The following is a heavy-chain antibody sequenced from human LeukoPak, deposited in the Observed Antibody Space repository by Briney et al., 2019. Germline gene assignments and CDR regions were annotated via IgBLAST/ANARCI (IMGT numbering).Heavy chain of an antibody. CDR3: ARAPYGSGSYYDPDYYYGMDV. V-gene: IGHV4-59*06. CDR1: GGSISSHY. Sequence: SETLSLTCTVSGGSISSHYWSWIRQPPGKGLEWIGYIYYSGSTYYNPSLKSRVTISVDTSKNQFSLKLSSVTAADTAVYYCARAPYGSGSYYDPDYYYGMDVWGQGTTVTVSS. CDR2: IYYSGST. J-gene: IGHJ6*02. D-gene: IGHD3-10*01.